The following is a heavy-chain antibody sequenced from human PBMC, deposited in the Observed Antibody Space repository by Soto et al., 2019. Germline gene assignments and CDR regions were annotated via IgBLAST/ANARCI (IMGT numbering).Heavy chain of an antibody. J-gene: IGHJ4*02. CDR1: GYTFTGFG. V-gene: IGHV1-18*04. D-gene: IGHD3-10*01. Sequence: QGQLVQSGAEVKKPGASVKVSCKASGYTFTGFGITWVRQAPGQGLEWMGWSSAYNGNTNYAQKFQGRVTMTTDTSTSTAYMELRSLRSDDTAVYYCASSRGGSGSYGADYWGQGSLITVSS. CDR3: ASSRGGSGSYGADY. CDR2: SSAYNGNT.